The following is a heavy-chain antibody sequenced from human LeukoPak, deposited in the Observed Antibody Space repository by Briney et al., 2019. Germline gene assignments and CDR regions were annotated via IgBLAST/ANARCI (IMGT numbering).Heavy chain of an antibody. CDR1: GGSISSSSYY. D-gene: IGHD4-11*01. CDR3: ARKGAVTTYLDY. Sequence: SETLSLTCTVSGGSISSSSYYWGWIRQPPGKGREWIGSIYYSGNTYYNPSLKSRVTISVDTSKTQFSLKLSSVTAADTAVYYCARKGAVTTYLDYWGQGTLVTVYS. V-gene: IGHV4-39*01. J-gene: IGHJ4*02. CDR2: IYYSGNT.